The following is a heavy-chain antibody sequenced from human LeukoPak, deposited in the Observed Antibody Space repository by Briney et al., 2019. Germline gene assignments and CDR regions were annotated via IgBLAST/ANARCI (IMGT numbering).Heavy chain of an antibody. CDR1: GGSFSGYY. J-gene: IGHJ5*02. D-gene: IGHD3-22*01. V-gene: IGHV4-34*01. CDR2: INHSGST. Sequence: SATLSLTCAVYGGSFSGYYWSWIRQPPGKGLEWIGEINHSGSTNYNPSLKSRVTISVDTSKNQFSLKLSSVTAADTAVYYCARARSYYDSSGYYYWFDPWGQGTLVTVSS. CDR3: ARARSYYDSSGYYYWFDP.